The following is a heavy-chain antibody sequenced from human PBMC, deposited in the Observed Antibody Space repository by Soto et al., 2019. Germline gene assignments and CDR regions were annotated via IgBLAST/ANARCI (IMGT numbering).Heavy chain of an antibody. D-gene: IGHD3-10*01. V-gene: IGHV4-59*01. CDR1: GGSISSYY. J-gene: IGHJ6*02. Sequence: QVQLQESGPGLVKPSETLSLTCTVSGGSISSYYWSWIRQPPGKGLEWIGYIYYSGSTNYNPSLKGRATLSVDTSKNQFSLKLSSVTAADTAVYYCARGDPLLWFGEKVYYGMDVWGQGTTVTVSS. CDR2: IYYSGST. CDR3: ARGDPLLWFGEKVYYGMDV.